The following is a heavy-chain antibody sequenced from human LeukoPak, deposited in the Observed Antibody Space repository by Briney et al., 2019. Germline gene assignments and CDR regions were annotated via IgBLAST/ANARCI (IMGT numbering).Heavy chain of an antibody. CDR3: ARSPGGSGTRAFDI. CDR2: IYTTGST. V-gene: IGHV4-4*07. Sequence: PSEILSLTCTVSGGSISSYYWSWIRQPAGKGLEWIGRIYTTGSTNYNPSLKSRVTISVDTSKNQFSLELSSVTAADTAVYYCARSPGGSGTRAFDIWGQGTMVTVSS. J-gene: IGHJ3*02. CDR1: GGSISSYY. D-gene: IGHD3-10*01.